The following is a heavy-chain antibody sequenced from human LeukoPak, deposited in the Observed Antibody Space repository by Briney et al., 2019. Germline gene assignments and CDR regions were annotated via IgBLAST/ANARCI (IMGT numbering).Heavy chain of an antibody. Sequence: GGSLRLSCVASGFAFNKHWMHWVRQAPGKGLVWVSRINDDASSTADADSVKGRFTISRDNAKNTLYLQMNRLRVEDTGVYYCGRRGSGSSIDYWGQGTLVTVSS. CDR3: GRRGSGSSIDY. D-gene: IGHD3-10*01. J-gene: IGHJ4*02. CDR1: GFAFNKHW. V-gene: IGHV3-74*01. CDR2: INDDASST.